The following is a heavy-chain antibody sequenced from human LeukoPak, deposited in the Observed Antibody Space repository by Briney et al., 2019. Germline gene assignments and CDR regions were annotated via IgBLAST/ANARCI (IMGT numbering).Heavy chain of an antibody. CDR2: INNDGSSV. CDR3: VTNPIGGTNY. V-gene: IGHV3-74*01. Sequence: GRSLRLSCAASGFMFSYDWMHWARHTSGKGLMWVSRINNDGSSVSYEDSVKGRFSISRDNAKNTLYLQMNSLRDEDTGVYYCVTNPIGGTNYWGQGTLVTVSS. J-gene: IGHJ4*02. D-gene: IGHD1-7*01. CDR1: GFMFSYDW.